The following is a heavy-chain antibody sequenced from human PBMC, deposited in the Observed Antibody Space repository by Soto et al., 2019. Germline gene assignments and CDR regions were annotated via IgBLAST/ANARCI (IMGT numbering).Heavy chain of an antibody. J-gene: IGHJ3*02. V-gene: IGHV1-18*04. CDR2: ISAYNGNT. CDR3: ARGPFGGYGPRDARACDI. CDR1: GYTFTSYG. Sequence: GASVKVSCKASGYTFTSYGISWVRQAPGQGLEWMGWISAYNGNTNYAQKLQGRVTMTTDTSTSTAYMELRSLRSDDTAVYYCARGPFGGYGPRDARACDIWGQGTMVTVSS. D-gene: IGHD6-19*01.